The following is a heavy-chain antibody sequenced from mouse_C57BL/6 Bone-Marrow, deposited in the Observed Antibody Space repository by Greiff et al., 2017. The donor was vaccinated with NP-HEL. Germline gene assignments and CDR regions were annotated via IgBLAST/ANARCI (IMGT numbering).Heavy chain of an antibody. D-gene: IGHD2-12*01. CDR2: IYPRDGST. CDR1: GYTFTSYD. CDR3: ARSYYSHCAWFAY. Sequence: VKLMESGPELVNPGASVKLSCKASGYTFTSYDINWVKQRPGQGLEWIGWIYPRDGSTKYNEKFTGQATLTVDTSSSAAYMELHSLTAEDSAVYFCARSYYSHCAWFAYWGQGTRVTVTA. J-gene: IGHJ3*01. V-gene: IGHV1-85*01.